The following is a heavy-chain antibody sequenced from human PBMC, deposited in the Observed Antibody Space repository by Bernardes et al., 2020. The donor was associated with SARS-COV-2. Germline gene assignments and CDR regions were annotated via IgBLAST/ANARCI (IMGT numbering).Heavy chain of an antibody. J-gene: IGHJ4*02. CDR1: GFTFRTYA. CDR3: ACPSNSTFWTPFDH. CDR2: ITSGGST. V-gene: IGHV3-23*01. D-gene: IGHD6-13*01. Sequence: GGSLRLSCAASGFTFRTYAMSWVRKAPGKGLEWVSTITSGGSTYYADSVGGRFTISRDNSKNTLFLQMNSLRADDTAVYYCACPSNSTFWTPFDHWGQGTQLTVSS.